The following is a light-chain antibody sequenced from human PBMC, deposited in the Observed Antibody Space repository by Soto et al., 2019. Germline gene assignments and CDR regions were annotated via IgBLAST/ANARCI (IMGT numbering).Light chain of an antibody. CDR1: SSDVGGYNY. CDR3: SSYTSSSTVV. J-gene: IGLJ2*01. CDR2: EVS. Sequence: QSALTQPASVSGSPGQSITISCTGTSSDVGGYNYVSGYQQHPGKAPKHMIYEVSNRPSGVSNRFSGSKSGNTASLTISGLQAEDEADYYCSSYTSSSTVVFGGGTKLTVL. V-gene: IGLV2-14*01.